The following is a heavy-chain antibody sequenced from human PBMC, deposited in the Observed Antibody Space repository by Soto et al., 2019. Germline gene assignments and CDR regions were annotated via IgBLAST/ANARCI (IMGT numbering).Heavy chain of an antibody. V-gene: IGHV4-31*03. D-gene: IGHD5-12*01. Sequence: PSETLSLTCTVSGGSISSGGYYWSWIRQHPGKGLEWIGYIYYSGSTYYNPSLKSRVTISVDTSKNQFSLKLSSVTAADTAVYYCARHVDMATIRVYYFDYWGQGTLVTVSS. CDR3: ARHVDMATIRVYYFDY. CDR1: GGSISSGGYY. J-gene: IGHJ4*02. CDR2: IYYSGST.